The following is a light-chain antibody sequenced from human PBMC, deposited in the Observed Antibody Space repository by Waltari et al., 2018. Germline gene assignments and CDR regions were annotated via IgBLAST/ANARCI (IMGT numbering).Light chain of an antibody. CDR2: DAS. V-gene: IGKV3-20*01. J-gene: IGKJ1*01. CDR3: QKYGSLPAT. Sequence: EIMLTQSPGTQSLSPGERATLSCRASQSISRSLAWYQQKPGQAPRLLIYDASSRATGIPDRFSGSGSGTDFSLTISRLEPEDFAVYYCQKYGSLPATFGQGTKVEIK. CDR1: QSISRS.